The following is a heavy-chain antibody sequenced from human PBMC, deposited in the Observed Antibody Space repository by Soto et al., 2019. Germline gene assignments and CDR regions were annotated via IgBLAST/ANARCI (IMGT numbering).Heavy chain of an antibody. CDR3: ANKGYYASGKINLFDS. CDR1: GYSINDDYY. V-gene: IGHV4-38-2*01. Sequence: PSETLSFTCAVSGYSINDDYYWGWIRQPPGKGLEWIGSVAQSGRTYYSSSLRSRLTIFRDPSKNQVSLRLNSVTAADTAIYYCANKGYYASGKINLFDSWRQGTLVTVSS. D-gene: IGHD3-10*01. CDR2: VAQSGRT. J-gene: IGHJ4*02.